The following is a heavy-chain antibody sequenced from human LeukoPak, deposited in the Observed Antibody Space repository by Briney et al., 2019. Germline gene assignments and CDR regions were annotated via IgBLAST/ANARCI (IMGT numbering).Heavy chain of an antibody. D-gene: IGHD3-22*01. CDR1: GGSVSSGSYY. CDR3: ARDVYYYDSSGYYLNWFDP. Sequence: SETLSLTCTVSGGSVSSGSYYWSWIRQPPGKGLEWIGYIYYSGSTNYNPSLKSRVTISVDTSKNQFSLKLSSVTAADTAVYYCARDVYYYDSSGYYLNWFDPWGQGTLVTVSS. CDR2: IYYSGST. J-gene: IGHJ5*02. V-gene: IGHV4-61*01.